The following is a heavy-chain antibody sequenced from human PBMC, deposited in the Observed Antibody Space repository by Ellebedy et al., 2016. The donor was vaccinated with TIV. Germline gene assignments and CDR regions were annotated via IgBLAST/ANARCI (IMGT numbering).Heavy chain of an antibody. D-gene: IGHD5-18*01. J-gene: IGHJ3*02. CDR1: GYTFSGYY. CDR2: INPNIGGT. CDR3: ARSRKMGYTHDAFDI. V-gene: IGHV1-2*02. Sequence: ASVKVSCKASGYTFSGYYMHWARQAPGQGLEWMGWINPNIGGTTYAQKFQGRVTMTRDTSISAAHMELSRLRSDDTAVYYCARSRKMGYTHDAFDIWGQGTMVTVSS.